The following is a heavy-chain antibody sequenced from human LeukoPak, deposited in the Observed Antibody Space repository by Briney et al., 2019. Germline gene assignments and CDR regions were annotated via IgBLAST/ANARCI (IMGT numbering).Heavy chain of an antibody. V-gene: IGHV4-39*07. CDR1: GGSISSSSYY. CDR2: IYYSGST. Sequence: SETLSLTCTVSGGSISSSSYYWGWIRQPPGKGLEWIGSIYYSGSTNYNPSLKSRVTISVDTSKNQFSLKLSSVTAADTAVYYCARVKRIMITFGGGPFDPWGQGTLVTVSS. D-gene: IGHD3-16*01. J-gene: IGHJ5*02. CDR3: ARVKRIMITFGGGPFDP.